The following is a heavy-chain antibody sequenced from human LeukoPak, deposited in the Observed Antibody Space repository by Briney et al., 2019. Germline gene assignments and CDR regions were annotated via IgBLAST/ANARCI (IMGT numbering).Heavy chain of an antibody. V-gene: IGHV3-23*01. CDR1: GFTFSTSA. CDR2: IIGSGGTT. Sequence: GGSLRLSCAASGFTFSTSAMSWVRQSPGKGLDWFSAIIGSGGTTYYADSVKGRFTISRDNPKSTLYLQLNSLRAEDTALYYCAKSPIAAAGTRYFQHWGQGTLVTVSS. J-gene: IGHJ1*01. CDR3: AKSPIAAAGTRYFQH. D-gene: IGHD6-13*01.